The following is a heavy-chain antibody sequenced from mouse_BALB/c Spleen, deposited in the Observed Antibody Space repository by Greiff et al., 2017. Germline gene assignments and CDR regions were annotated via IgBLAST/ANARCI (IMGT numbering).Heavy chain of an antibody. D-gene: IGHD2-1*01. Sequence: QVQLQQSGAELAKPGASVKMSCKASGYTFTSYWMHWVKQRPGQGLEWIGYINPSTGYTEYNQKFKDKATLTADKSSSTAYMQLSSLTSEDSAVYYCARDYGNYEGYFDVWGAGTTVTVSS. CDR1: GYTFTSYW. CDR3: ARDYGNYEGYFDV. CDR2: INPSTGYT. V-gene: IGHV1-7*01. J-gene: IGHJ1*01.